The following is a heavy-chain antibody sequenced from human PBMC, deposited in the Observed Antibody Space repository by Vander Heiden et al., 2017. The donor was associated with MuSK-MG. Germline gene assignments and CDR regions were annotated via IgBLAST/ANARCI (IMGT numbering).Heavy chain of an antibody. CDR3: ARTSSQGFWDS. CDR1: NDSISSGVYY. Sequence: QVQLQESGPGLVKASQTLSLTCTVSNDSISSGVYYWSWIRQPPGKGLEWIGYISSSGGPHYTPSLRSRLDMSVYTSKSQFSLRLSSVSAADTAVYYCARTSSQGFWDSWGQGSLVTVSS. J-gene: IGHJ4*02. D-gene: IGHD2-2*01. V-gene: IGHV4-30-4*01. CDR2: ISSSGGP.